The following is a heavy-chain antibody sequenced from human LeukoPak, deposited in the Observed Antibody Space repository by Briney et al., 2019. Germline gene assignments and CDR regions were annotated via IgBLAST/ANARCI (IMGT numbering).Heavy chain of an antibody. J-gene: IGHJ4*02. Sequence: GGSLRLSCAASGLSFSTYTMNWVRQAPGKGLVWVSGISASGGNTYYADSVKGRFTISRDNSKNTLYLQMNSLRAEDTAVYYCAKLYGSGSSNIDYWGQGTLVTVSS. CDR3: AKLYGSGSSNIDY. D-gene: IGHD3-10*01. V-gene: IGHV3-23*01. CDR1: GLSFSTYT. CDR2: ISASGGNT.